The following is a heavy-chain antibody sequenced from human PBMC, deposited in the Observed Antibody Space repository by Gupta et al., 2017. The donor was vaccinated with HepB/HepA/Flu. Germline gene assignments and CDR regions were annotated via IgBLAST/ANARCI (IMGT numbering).Heavy chain of an antibody. J-gene: IGHJ4*02. Sequence: EVQLVESGGDLVQPGGSLRLSCAASGFTFNSYSMNWVRQAPGKGLEWISYISSDGTSLVNDADSVKGRFTISRDNAKDSLYLQMNSLRDEDTAVYYCARDHDWAFDYWGQGTLVTVSS. CDR2: ISSDGTSLV. CDR1: GFTFNSYS. D-gene: IGHD3-9*01. CDR3: ARDHDWAFDY. V-gene: IGHV3-48*02.